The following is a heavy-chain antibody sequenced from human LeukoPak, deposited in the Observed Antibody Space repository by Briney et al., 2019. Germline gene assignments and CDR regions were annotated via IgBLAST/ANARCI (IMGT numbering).Heavy chain of an antibody. Sequence: SGPTLVKPTQTLTLTCTFSGFSLSTSGVGVGWIRQPPGKALQWLALIYWDDDKRYSPPLKSRLTITKDTSKNQVVLTMTNMDPVDTATYYCAHSGCSYGYGRVYYYYYMDVWGKGTTVTVSS. J-gene: IGHJ6*03. CDR2: IYWDDDK. CDR1: GFSLSTSGVG. CDR3: AHSGCSYGYGRVYYYYYMDV. D-gene: IGHD5-18*01. V-gene: IGHV2-5*02.